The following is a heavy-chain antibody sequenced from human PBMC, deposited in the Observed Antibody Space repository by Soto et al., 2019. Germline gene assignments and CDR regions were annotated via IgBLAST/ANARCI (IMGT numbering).Heavy chain of an antibody. CDR1: GFTFSNAW. CDR2: IKSKTDGGTT. Sequence: GGSLRLSCAASGFTFSNAWMSWVRQAPGKGLEWVGRIKSKTDGGTTEYAAPVKGRLAISRDDSKNMLYLKMNSLKTEDTAVYYCTTDLRPGYDYWGQGTLVTVSS. J-gene: IGHJ4*02. D-gene: IGHD3-3*01. CDR3: TTDLRPGYDY. V-gene: IGHV3-15*01.